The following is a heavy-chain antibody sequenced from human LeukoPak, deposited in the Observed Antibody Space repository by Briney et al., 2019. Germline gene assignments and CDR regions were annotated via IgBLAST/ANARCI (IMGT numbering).Heavy chain of an antibody. V-gene: IGHV4-34*01. J-gene: IGHJ4*02. CDR2: INHSGST. D-gene: IGHD6-6*01. Sequence: PSETLSLTCAVYGGSFSGYYWSWIRQPPGKGLEWIGEINHSGSTNYNPSLKSRVTISVDTSKNQFSLKLSPVTAADTAVYYCASQSRRYSSSSLRGWGQGTLVTVSS. CDR3: ASQSRRYSSSSLRG. CDR1: GGSFSGYY.